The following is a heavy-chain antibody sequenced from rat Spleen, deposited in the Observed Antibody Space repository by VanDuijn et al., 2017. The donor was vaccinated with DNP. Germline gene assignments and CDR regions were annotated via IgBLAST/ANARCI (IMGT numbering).Heavy chain of an antibody. CDR3: VRPHHYAGSYPRY. D-gene: IGHD1-12*02. CDR1: GFTFSDYY. Sequence: EVQLVESGGGLVQPGRSLKLSCAASGFTFSDYYMAWVRQAPTKGLEWVAYISYDGRSTYNGGSVKGRFTISRDNAKSTLYLQMNSLRSEDMATYFCVRPHHYAGSYPRYWGQGVMVTVSS. V-gene: IGHV5-22*01. J-gene: IGHJ2*01. CDR2: ISYDGRST.